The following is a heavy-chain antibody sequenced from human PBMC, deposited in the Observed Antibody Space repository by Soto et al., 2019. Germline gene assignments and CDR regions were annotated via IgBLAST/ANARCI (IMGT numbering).Heavy chain of an antibody. D-gene: IGHD3-22*01. CDR3: AKDADYYDSSGYYVY. CDR2: ISYDGSNK. Sequence: PGGSLRLSCAASGFTFSSYGMHWVRQAPGKGLEWVAVISYDGSNKYYADSVKGRFTISRDNSKNTLYLQMNSLRAEDTAVYYCAKDADYYDSSGYYVYWGQGTLVTVSS. CDR1: GFTFSSYG. V-gene: IGHV3-30*18. J-gene: IGHJ4*02.